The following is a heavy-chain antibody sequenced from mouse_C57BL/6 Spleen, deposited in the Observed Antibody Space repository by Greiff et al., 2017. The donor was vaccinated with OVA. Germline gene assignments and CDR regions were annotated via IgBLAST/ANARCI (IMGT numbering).Heavy chain of an antibody. Sequence: QVQLQQSGAELMKPGASVKLSCKASGYTFTGYWIEWVKQRPGHGLEWIGDIYPGSGSTNYNEKFKGKATFTADKSSITASMQLSSLTSADSAVYYCERWAKCLYYDMDDWGQGTSVTVSS. CDR1: GYTFTGYW. J-gene: IGHJ4*01. CDR3: ERWAKCLYYDMDD. V-gene: IGHV1-9*01. CDR2: IYPGSGST. D-gene: IGHD1-3*01.